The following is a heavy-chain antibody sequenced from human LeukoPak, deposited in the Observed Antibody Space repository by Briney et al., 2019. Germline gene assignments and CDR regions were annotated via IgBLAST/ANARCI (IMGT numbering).Heavy chain of an antibody. CDR2: IFYSGTT. J-gene: IGHJ4*02. Sequence: SETLSLTCTVSGDSITSSNYYWAWIRQPPGKGLEWIGSIFYSGTTYYSSSLKSRVTMSVDTSKNQFSLKLTSVTAADTAVYYCAAAGWDYFDSSGFSFDYWGQGTLVTVSS. D-gene: IGHD3-22*01. CDR3: AAAGWDYFDSSGFSFDY. CDR1: GDSITSSNYY. V-gene: IGHV4-39*07.